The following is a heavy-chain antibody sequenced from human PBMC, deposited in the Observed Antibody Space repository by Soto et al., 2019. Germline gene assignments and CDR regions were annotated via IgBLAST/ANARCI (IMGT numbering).Heavy chain of an antibody. CDR3: AESSTERGLGY. D-gene: IGHD2-8*02. Sequence: VQLVESGGDLVQPGGSLRLSCAASGFPFSRYWMHWVRQDPVKGLVWVSRIKSDGSDIRYADAVKDRFTISRDNGKNTLYLQMNSLRVEDTAVYYCAESSTERGLGYWGQGTLVTVSS. J-gene: IGHJ4*02. CDR1: GFPFSRYW. V-gene: IGHV3-74*01. CDR2: IKSDGSDI.